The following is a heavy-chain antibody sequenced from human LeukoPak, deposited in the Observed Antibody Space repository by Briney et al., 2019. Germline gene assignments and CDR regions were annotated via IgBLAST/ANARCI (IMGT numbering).Heavy chain of an antibody. V-gene: IGHV3-21*01. CDR3: ARGKMTTVRGMDV. Sequence: GGSLRLSCAASGFTFSSYSMTWVRQAPGKGLEWVSSISSSSSYIYYADSVKGRFTISRDNAKNSLYLQMNSLRAEDTAVYYCARGKMTTVRGMDVWGQGTTVTVSS. CDR1: GFTFSSYS. J-gene: IGHJ6*02. CDR2: ISSSSSYI. D-gene: IGHD4-4*01.